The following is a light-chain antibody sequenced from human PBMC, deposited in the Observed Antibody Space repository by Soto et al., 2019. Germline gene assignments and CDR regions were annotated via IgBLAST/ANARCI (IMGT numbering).Light chain of an antibody. CDR1: ALPKQY. CDR3: QSADSSGTLGVV. CDR2: KDS. Sequence: SYELTQPPSVSVSPGQTARITCSGDALPKQYAYWYQQKPGQAPVLVIYKDSERPSGIPERFSGSSSGTTVTLTISGVQAEDEADYYCQSADSSGTLGVVFGGGTKVTVL. J-gene: IGLJ2*01. V-gene: IGLV3-25*03.